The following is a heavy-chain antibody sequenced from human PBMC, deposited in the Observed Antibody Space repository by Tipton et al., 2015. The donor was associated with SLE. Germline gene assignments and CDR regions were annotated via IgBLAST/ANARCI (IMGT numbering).Heavy chain of an antibody. CDR1: GYTFTSYG. V-gene: IGHV1-18*01. J-gene: IGHJ4*02. CDR3: ARDRFIWYGIIDY. Sequence: QLVQSGAEVKKPGASVKVSCKASGYTFTSYGISWVRQAPGQGLEWMGWISAYNGNTNYAQKFQGRVTMTRDTSISTAYMELDRLRSDDSAVYYCARDRFIWYGIIDYWGQGTLVTVSS. CDR2: ISAYNGNT. D-gene: IGHD3-10*01.